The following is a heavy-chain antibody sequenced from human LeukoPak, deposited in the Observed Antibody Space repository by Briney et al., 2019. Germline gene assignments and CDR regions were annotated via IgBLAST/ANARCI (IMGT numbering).Heavy chain of an antibody. V-gene: IGHV1-8*01. CDR3: SRKKLRFLEWLPKSRSGHAFDI. D-gene: IGHD3-3*01. J-gene: IGHJ3*02. CDR1: GYTFTSYD. Sequence: GASVKVSCKASGYTFTSYDINWVRQATGQGLEWMGWMNPNSGNTGYAQKFQGRVTMTRNTSISTAYMELSSLRSEDTAVYYCSRKKLRFLEWLPKSRSGHAFDIWGQGTMVTVSS. CDR2: MNPNSGNT.